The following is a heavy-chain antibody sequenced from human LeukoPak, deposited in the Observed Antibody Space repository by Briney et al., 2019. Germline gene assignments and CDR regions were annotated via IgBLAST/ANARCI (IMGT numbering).Heavy chain of an antibody. D-gene: IGHD1-26*01. J-gene: IGHJ4*02. CDR2: ISGSGGST. V-gene: IGHV3-23*01. CDR1: GFTFSSYA. CDR3: ANRIVGASDYFDY. Sequence: GGSLRLSCAASGFTFSSYAMSWVRQAPGKGLKWVSAISGSGGSTYYADSVKGRFTISRDNSKNTLYLQMNSLRAEDTAVYYCANRIVGASDYFDYWGQGTLVTVSS.